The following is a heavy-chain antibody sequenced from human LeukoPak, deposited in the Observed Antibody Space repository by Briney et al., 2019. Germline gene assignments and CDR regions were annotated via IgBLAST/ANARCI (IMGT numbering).Heavy chain of an antibody. Sequence: SETLSLTCTVSGGSISSYYWSWIRQPPGKGLEWIGYIYTSGSTNYNPSLKSRVTISVDASKNQFSLKLSSVTAADTAVYYCARVPAAILGQWLVLGAFDIWGQGTMVTVSS. CDR3: ARVPAAILGQWLVLGAFDI. V-gene: IGHV4-4*09. D-gene: IGHD2-2*01. J-gene: IGHJ3*02. CDR2: IYTSGST. CDR1: GGSISSYY.